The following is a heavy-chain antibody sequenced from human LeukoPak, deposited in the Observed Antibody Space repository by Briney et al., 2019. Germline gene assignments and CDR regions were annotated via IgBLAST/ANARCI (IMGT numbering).Heavy chain of an antibody. V-gene: IGHV3-23*01. CDR3: AKFSSMVYYYYYMDV. D-gene: IGHD2-2*01. J-gene: IGHJ6*03. Sequence: GGSLRLSCAASGFTFSSYAMSWVRQAPGKGLEWGSAISGSGGSTYYADSVKGRFTISRDNSKNTLYLQMNSLRAEDTAVYYCAKFSSMVYYYYYMDVWGKGTTVTVSS. CDR2: ISGSGGST. CDR1: GFTFSSYA.